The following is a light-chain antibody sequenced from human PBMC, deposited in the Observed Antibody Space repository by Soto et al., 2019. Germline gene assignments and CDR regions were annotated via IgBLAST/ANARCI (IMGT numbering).Light chain of an antibody. V-gene: IGKV4-1*01. CDR1: QSVLHSSYNKNY. CDR3: QQYHITPPT. CDR2: WAS. J-gene: IGKJ4*01. Sequence: DIVMTQSPDSLAVSLGERATINCKSSQSVLHSSYNKNYLAWYQQKPGQPPKLLIYWASTRESGVSHRFSGIGSGRDFTLTISSLRAHGVAFYYCQQYHITPPTFGGGTKVEIK.